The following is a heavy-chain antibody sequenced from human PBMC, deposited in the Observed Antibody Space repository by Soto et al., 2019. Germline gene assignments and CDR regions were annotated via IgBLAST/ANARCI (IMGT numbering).Heavy chain of an antibody. CDR2: ISAYNGKT. J-gene: IGHJ4*02. Sequence: ASVKVSCKASGYSFISYGISWVRQAPGQGLEWMGWISAYNGKTNYGQTLQGRVTMTTDTSTSTAYMELRSLRSDDTAVYYCARTEPIVMTAAYDYWGQGSLVTVSS. V-gene: IGHV1-18*01. D-gene: IGHD2-21*02. CDR1: GYSFISYG. CDR3: ARTEPIVMTAAYDY.